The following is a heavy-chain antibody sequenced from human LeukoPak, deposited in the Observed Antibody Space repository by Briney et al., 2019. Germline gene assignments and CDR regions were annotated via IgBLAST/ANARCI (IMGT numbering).Heavy chain of an antibody. J-gene: IGHJ6*02. CDR1: GYTLTELS. CDR2: FDPEDGET. V-gene: IGHV1-24*01. D-gene: IGHD2-15*01. CDR3: ASGLGFCSGSDCTNLVKDYYYGMNV. Sequence: ASVKVSCKVSGYTLTELSMHWVRQAPGKGLEWMGRFDPEDGETIYAQKFQGRVTMTEDTSTNTAYMELSSLRSEDTAVYYCASGLGFCSGSDCTNLVKDYYYGMNVWGQGTTVTVSS.